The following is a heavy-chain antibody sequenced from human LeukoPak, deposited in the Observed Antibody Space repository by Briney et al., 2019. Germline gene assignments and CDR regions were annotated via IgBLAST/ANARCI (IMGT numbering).Heavy chain of an antibody. CDR1: GFTFSNTC. Sequence: PGGSLRLSCAASGFTFSNTCMSWVRQAPGKGLEWVAVISYDGSNKYYADSVKGRFTISRDNSKNTLYLQMNSLRAEDTAVYYCAKDLYFYDSVGAFDIWGQGTMVTVSS. CDR2: ISYDGSNK. V-gene: IGHV3-30*18. D-gene: IGHD3-22*01. J-gene: IGHJ3*02. CDR3: AKDLYFYDSVGAFDI.